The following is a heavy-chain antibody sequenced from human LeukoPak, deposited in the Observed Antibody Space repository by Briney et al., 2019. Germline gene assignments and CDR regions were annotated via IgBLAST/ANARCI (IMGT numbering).Heavy chain of an antibody. Sequence: SETLSLTCTVSGGSISSGDYYWSWIRQPPGKGLEWIGYIYYSGSTNSNPSLKSRVTISVDTSKNQFSLTLYSVTAADTAVYYCARGGSSSWYSFDYWGQGTLVTVSP. J-gene: IGHJ4*02. CDR3: ARGGSSSWYSFDY. V-gene: IGHV4-61*08. D-gene: IGHD6-13*01. CDR1: GGSISSGDYY. CDR2: IYYSGST.